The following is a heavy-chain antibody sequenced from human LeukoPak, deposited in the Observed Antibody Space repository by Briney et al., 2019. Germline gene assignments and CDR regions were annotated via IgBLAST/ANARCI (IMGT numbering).Heavy chain of an antibody. CDR1: GFTFSSYS. Sequence: PGGSLRLSCAASGFTFSSYSMNWVRQAPGKGLEWVSSISGSSSYIYYADSVKGRFTISRDNAKNSLYLQMNSLRAEDTAVYYCARDPPGSSSWYLVTNYYYYGMDVWGQGTTVTVSS. CDR2: ISGSSSYI. D-gene: IGHD6-13*01. V-gene: IGHV3-21*01. J-gene: IGHJ6*02. CDR3: ARDPPGSSSWYLVTNYYYYGMDV.